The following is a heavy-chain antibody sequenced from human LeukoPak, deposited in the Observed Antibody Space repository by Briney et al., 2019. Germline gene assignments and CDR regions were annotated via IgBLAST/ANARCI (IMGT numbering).Heavy chain of an antibody. J-gene: IGHJ3*02. CDR1: GYSFTFSG. Sequence: GASGTLSFSCSGYSFTFSGNIWLWLPQGPGQGLKSFISLYNGDTTYAHALQGRGTVTTDASTSTAYMGLRSLRSDDPAMYFWARLGGGIYSSRDAFDIWGQGTMVTVSS. D-gene: IGHD6-19*01. V-gene: IGHV1-18*01. CDR3: ARLGGGIYSSRDAFDI. CDR2: ISLYNGDT.